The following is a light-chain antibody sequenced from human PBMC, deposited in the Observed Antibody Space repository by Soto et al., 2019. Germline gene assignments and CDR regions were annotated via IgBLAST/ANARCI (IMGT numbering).Light chain of an antibody. CDR3: AAWDDSLNGFYV. V-gene: IGLV1-44*01. J-gene: IGLJ1*01. Sequence: QSVLTQPPSASGTPGQRVTISCSGSSSNIGSNTVNWYQQLPGTAPKLLIYSNNQRPSGVPDRFSGSKSGTSAPLAISGLQSEDEADYYCAAWDDSLNGFYVFGTGTKVTAL. CDR1: SSNIGSNT. CDR2: SNN.